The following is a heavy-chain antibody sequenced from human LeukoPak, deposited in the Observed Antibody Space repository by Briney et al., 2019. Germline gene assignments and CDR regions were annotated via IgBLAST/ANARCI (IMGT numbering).Heavy chain of an antibody. CDR3: ARDRIAARPGWFDP. V-gene: IGHV3-21*01. D-gene: IGHD6-6*01. Sequence: PGRSLRLSCAASGFTFNSYSMNWVRQAPGKGLEWVSSISSSSGYIYYADSVKGRFTISRDNAKNSLYLQMNSLRAEDTAVYYCARDRIAARPGWFDPWGEGTLVTVSS. J-gene: IGHJ5*02. CDR1: GFTFNSYS. CDR2: ISSSSGYI.